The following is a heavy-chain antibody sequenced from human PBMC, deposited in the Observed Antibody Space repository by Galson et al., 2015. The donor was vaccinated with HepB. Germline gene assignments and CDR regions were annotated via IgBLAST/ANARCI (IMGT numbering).Heavy chain of an antibody. J-gene: IGHJ5*02. CDR2: IYYSGST. V-gene: IGHV4-59*01. Sequence: SETLSLTCSVSGGSTSSYYWSWIRQPPGKGLEWIGYIYYSGSTNYNPSLKSRVTISVDTSKNQFSLKLSSVTAADSAVYYCARAPLDYGETVNWFDPWGQGTLVTVSS. CDR3: ARAPLDYGETVNWFDP. CDR1: GGSTSSYY. D-gene: IGHD4-17*01.